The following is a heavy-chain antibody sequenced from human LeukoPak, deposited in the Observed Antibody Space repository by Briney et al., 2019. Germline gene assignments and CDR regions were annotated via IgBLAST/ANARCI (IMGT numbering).Heavy chain of an antibody. CDR3: GMAMDV. J-gene: IGHJ6*02. CDR2: IKQDGSEK. CDR1: GFTFSSYA. D-gene: IGHD5-24*01. V-gene: IGHV3-7*05. Sequence: PGGSLRLSCAASGFTFSSYAMSWVRQAPGKGLEWVANIKQDGSEKYYVDSVKGRFTISRDNAKNSLYLQMSSLRAEDTAVYYCGMAMDVWGRGTTVTVSS.